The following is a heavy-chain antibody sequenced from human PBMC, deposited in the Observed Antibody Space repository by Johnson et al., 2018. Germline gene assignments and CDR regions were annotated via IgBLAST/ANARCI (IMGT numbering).Heavy chain of an antibody. V-gene: IGHV3-15*07. D-gene: IGHD5-12*01. CDR3: TTGGVDKLEYYYYNMDV. CDR1: DFTLSNAW. CDR2: IKRKTDGGTT. J-gene: IGHJ6*03. Sequence: EVQLVESGGGLVKPGGSLRLSCAASDFTLSNAWMNWVRQAPGKGLEWVGRIKRKTDGGTTDYAAPVKGRFTIPRDDSKNTLYLQMNRLKIEDTAGYNCTTGGVDKLEYYYYNMDVWGKGTTVTVSS.